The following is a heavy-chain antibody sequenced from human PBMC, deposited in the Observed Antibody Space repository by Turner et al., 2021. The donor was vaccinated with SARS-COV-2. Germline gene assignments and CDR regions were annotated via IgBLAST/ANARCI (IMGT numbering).Heavy chain of an antibody. V-gene: IGHV3-13*04. CDR3: ARAGGMTTVLPGYFDL. CDR1: GFTFSSYD. CDR2: IGTAGDT. Sequence: EVQLLESGGGLVQPGGSLRLSCAASGFTFSSYDMHWVRQATGKGLEWVSAIGTAGDTYYPGSVKGRFTISRENAKNSLYLQMNSLRAGDTAVYYCARAGGMTTVLPGYFDLWGRGTLVTVSS. J-gene: IGHJ2*01. D-gene: IGHD4-17*01.